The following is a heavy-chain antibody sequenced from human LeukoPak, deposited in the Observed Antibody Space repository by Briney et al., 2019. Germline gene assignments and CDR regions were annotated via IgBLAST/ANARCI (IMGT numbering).Heavy chain of an antibody. CDR1: GFTFSSYA. Sequence: GESLRLSCAASGFTFSSYAMSWVRQAPGKGLEWVSAVSGSGGSTYYAHSVEGRFTISRDNSKNTLYLQMNSLKAEDTAVYYCAKSHLQIAAANFDYWGQGTLVTVSS. CDR2: VSGSGGST. D-gene: IGHD6-13*01. CDR3: AKSHLQIAAANFDY. J-gene: IGHJ4*02. V-gene: IGHV3-23*01.